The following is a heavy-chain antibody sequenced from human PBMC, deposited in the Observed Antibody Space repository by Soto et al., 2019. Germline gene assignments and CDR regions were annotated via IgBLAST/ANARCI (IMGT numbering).Heavy chain of an antibody. D-gene: IGHD3-10*01. V-gene: IGHV4-59*01. CDR1: GGSFSGYY. J-gene: IGHJ6*02. CDR3: AREVLWFGEFLAGMDV. CDR2: IYYSGST. Sequence: SETLSLTCAVYGGSFSGYYWSWIRQPPGMGLEWIGYIYYSGSTNYNPSLKSRVTISVDTSKNQFSLKLSSVTAADTAVYYCAREVLWFGEFLAGMDVWGQGTTVTVSS.